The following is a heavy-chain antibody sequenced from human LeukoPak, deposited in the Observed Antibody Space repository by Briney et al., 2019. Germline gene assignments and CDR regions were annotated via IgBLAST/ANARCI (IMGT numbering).Heavy chain of an antibody. CDR1: GYTFTSYD. Sequence: ASVKVSCKASGYTFTSYDIHWVRQATGQGLEWMGWMSPNSGNTGYAQKFQGRVTMTRNTSISTAYMEPSSLRSEDTAVYYCVSDSSSWYKYFHPWGQGALVTVSS. J-gene: IGHJ5*02. CDR3: VSDSSSWYKYFHP. D-gene: IGHD6-13*01. V-gene: IGHV1-8*01. CDR2: MSPNSGNT.